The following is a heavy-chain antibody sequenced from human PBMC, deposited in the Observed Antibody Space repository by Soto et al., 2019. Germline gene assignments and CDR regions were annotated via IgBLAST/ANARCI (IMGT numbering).Heavy chain of an antibody. CDR2: IYYSGST. J-gene: IGHJ4*02. CDR1: GGSISSYH. V-gene: IGHV4-59*01. CDR3: ARGRYYDSSGFDY. D-gene: IGHD3-22*01. Sequence: LSLTCTVSGGSISSYHWSWIRQPPGKGLEWIGYIYYSGSTNYNPSLKSRVTISVDTSKNQFSLKLSSVTAADTAVYYCARGRYYDSSGFDYWGQGTLVTVSS.